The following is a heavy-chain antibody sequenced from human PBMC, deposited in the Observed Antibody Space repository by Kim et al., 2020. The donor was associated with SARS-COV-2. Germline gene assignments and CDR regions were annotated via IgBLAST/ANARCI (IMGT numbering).Heavy chain of an antibody. V-gene: IGHV4-31*03. CDR2: IYYSGST. CDR1: GGSISSGGYY. CDR3: ARVRVVVPAARNWFDP. D-gene: IGHD2-2*01. Sequence: SETLSLTCTVSGGSISSGGYYWSWIRQHPGKGLEWIGYIYYSGSTYYNPSLKSRVTISVDTSKNQFSLKLSSVTAVDTAVYYCARVRVVVPAARNWFDPWGQGTLVTVSS. J-gene: IGHJ5*02.